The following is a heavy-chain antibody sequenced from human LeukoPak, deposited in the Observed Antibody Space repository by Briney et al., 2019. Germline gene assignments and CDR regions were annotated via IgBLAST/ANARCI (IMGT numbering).Heavy chain of an antibody. CDR2: INHSGST. CDR1: GGSFSGYY. J-gene: IGHJ6*02. V-gene: IGHV4-34*01. D-gene: IGHD6-13*01. Sequence: KPSETLSLTCAVYGGSFSGYYWSWIRQPPGKGLEWIGEINHSGSTNYNPSLKSRVTISVDTSKNQFSLKLSSVTAADTAVYYYARRIAAAGTPGHSGMDVWGQGTTVTVSS. CDR3: ARRIAAAGTPGHSGMDV.